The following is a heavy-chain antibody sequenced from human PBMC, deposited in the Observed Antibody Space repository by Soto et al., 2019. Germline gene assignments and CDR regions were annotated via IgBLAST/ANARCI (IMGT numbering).Heavy chain of an antibody. D-gene: IGHD2-15*01. CDR3: ATAVVVGAWLES. Sequence: GSLRLSCAASGFTFSSHAMTWVRQAPGKGLEWVSATSGSADRTYYADSVKGRFTISRDNFKDTSYLQMKSLRPEDTAVYYCATAVVVGAWLESWGRGTLVTVSS. J-gene: IGHJ5*01. CDR2: TSGSADRT. V-gene: IGHV3-23*01. CDR1: GFTFSSHA.